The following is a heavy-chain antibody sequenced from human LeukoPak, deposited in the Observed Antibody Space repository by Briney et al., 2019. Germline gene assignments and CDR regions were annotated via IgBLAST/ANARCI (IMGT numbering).Heavy chain of an antibody. J-gene: IGHJ4*02. CDR1: GFTFSSYS. CDR2: ISSSSSYI. Sequence: GGSLRLSCAASGFTFSSYSMNWVRQAPGKGLEWVLSISSSSSYIYYADSVKGRFTISRDNAKNSLYLQMNSLRAEDTAVYYCARYHSSSWYYNYWGQGTLVTVSS. D-gene: IGHD6-13*01. CDR3: ARYHSSSWYYNY. V-gene: IGHV3-21*01.